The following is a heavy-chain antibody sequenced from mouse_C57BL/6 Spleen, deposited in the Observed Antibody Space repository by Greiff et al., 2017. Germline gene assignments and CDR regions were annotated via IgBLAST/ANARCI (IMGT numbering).Heavy chain of an antibody. CDR2: LFPGSGST. CDR3: ARRLENYGNYFDD. Sequence: VQLLESGPELVRPGASVKLSCKAPGYTFTSHWMQWVRQRPGQGLEWIGVLFPGSGSTYYTEQFKGKATLTVDTSSSPAYMQLSSLTSEDAAVYFDARRLENYGNYFDDWGQGTTLTVAS. J-gene: IGHJ2*01. D-gene: IGHD2-1*01. CDR1: GYTFTSHW. V-gene: IGHV1-56*01.